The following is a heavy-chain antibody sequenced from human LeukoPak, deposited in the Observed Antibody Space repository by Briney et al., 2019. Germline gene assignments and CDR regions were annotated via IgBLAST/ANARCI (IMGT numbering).Heavy chain of an antibody. J-gene: IGHJ3*02. CDR3: ASTTAEGDIITPQVGAFDI. CDR2: INHSGST. CDR1: GGSFSGYY. V-gene: IGHV4-34*01. Sequence: PSETLSLTCAVSGGSFSGYYWCWIRQPPRKGLEWIGEINHSGSTSYNPYLTSRVTVSVDTAKNQFYLKLSSVTAADAAVYSCASTTAEGDIITPQVGAFDIWGQGTMVTVSS. D-gene: IGHD3-10*01.